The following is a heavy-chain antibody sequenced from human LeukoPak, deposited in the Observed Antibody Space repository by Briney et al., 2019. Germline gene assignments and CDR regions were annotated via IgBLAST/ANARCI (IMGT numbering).Heavy chain of an antibody. V-gene: IGHV3-30-3*01. Sequence: GGSLRLSCVVSGFTFSNYAMHWVRQAPGKGLEWVAVIAYDGRNKFYADSLKGRFSISRDNSMNTLYLQMNTLRTEDTAVYYCATQPCDSGSCFLGHWGQGTVVTLSS. J-gene: IGHJ4*02. CDR2: IAYDGRNK. CDR3: ATQPCDSGSCFLGH. CDR1: GFTFSNYA. D-gene: IGHD2-15*01.